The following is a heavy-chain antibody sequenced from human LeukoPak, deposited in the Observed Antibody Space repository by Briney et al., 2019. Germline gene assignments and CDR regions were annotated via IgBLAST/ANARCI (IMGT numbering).Heavy chain of an antibody. J-gene: IGHJ4*02. Sequence: PGGSLRLSCAAYGFTFSGYAMSWVRQAPGKGLEWVSGLSAGGGSTYYADSVKGRFTISRDNSKNTLYLQVTSLSAEDTAVYYCAKDRASVVTGYFDYWGQGTLVTVSS. CDR2: LSAGGGST. D-gene: IGHD2-21*02. CDR3: AKDRASVVTGYFDY. V-gene: IGHV3-23*01. CDR1: GFTFSGYA.